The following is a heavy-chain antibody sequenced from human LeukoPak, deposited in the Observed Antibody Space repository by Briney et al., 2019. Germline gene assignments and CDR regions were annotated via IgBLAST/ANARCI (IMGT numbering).Heavy chain of an antibody. CDR2: ISGSGDST. J-gene: IGHJ4*02. D-gene: IGHD3-10*01. V-gene: IGHV3-23*01. Sequence: QTGGSLRLSCAASGFTFSSNAMNWVRQAPGKGLEWVSAISGSGDSTYYADSVKGRFTISRDNSKNTLSLQMSSLRVEDTAVYYCARGSRFLWSGGTFDLWGQGTLVPVSS. CDR1: GFTFSSNA. CDR3: ARGSRFLWSGGTFDL.